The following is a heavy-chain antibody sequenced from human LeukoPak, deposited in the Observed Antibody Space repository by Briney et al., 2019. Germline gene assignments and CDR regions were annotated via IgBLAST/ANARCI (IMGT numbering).Heavy chain of an antibody. V-gene: IGHV3-73*01. Sequence: GGSLRLSCAASGSTFSGSAMHWVRQASGKGLEWVGRIRSKANSYATAYAASVKGRFTISRDDSKNTAYLQMNSLKTEDTAVYYCTTKDYGSGSYHDYWGQGTLVTVSS. J-gene: IGHJ4*02. CDR3: TTKDYGSGSYHDY. CDR1: GSTFSGSA. D-gene: IGHD3-10*01. CDR2: IRSKANSYAT.